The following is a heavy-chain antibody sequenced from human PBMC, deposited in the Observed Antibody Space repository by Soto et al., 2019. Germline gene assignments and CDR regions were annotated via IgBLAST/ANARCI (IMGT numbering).Heavy chain of an antibody. CDR2: INAGNGNT. J-gene: IGHJ6*03. D-gene: IGHD2-21*01. Sequence: QVHLVQAGAEVRKPGASVQVSCKASGYNFSSHDIHWVRQAPGQGLEWMGWINAGNGNTRYSQKFQDRITITRDASPSTAYMELSSLRSEDTAIYYSARDSFYCGGRYCYHYSFYMDVWGKGTTVTVSS. CDR1: GYNFSSHD. V-gene: IGHV1-3*01. CDR3: ARDSFYCGGRYCYHYSFYMDV.